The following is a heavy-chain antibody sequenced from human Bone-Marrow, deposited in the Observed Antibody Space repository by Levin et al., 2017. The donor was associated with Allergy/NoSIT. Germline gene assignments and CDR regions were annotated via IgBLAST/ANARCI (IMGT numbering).Heavy chain of an antibody. CDR3: ATVKVVSGWYYFDD. V-gene: IGHV1-18*04. CDR2: IRSDNGET. J-gene: IGHJ4*02. CDR1: GDTLRKHS. D-gene: IGHD6-19*01. Sequence: VASVKVSCKASGDTLRKHSISWVRQAPGQGPEWMGWIRSDNGETNYAQRVRGRVTMTTDTSTNTAHMDLRSLRSDDTAVYYCATVKVVSGWYYFDDWGQGTLVTVSS.